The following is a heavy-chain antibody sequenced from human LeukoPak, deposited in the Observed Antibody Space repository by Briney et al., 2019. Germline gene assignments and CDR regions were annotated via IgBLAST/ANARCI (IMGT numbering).Heavy chain of an antibody. Sequence: GGSLRLSCAASGFPFSSNTMHWVRQAPGKGLEWVSSISGSSAYKYYADSVKGRFTISRDNAKNSLYLQMDSLRAEDTAVYYCAKHPTRNYFEYWGQGTLVTVSS. CDR1: GFPFSSNT. CDR3: AKHPTRNYFEY. V-gene: IGHV3-21*01. CDR2: ISGSSAYK. J-gene: IGHJ4*02.